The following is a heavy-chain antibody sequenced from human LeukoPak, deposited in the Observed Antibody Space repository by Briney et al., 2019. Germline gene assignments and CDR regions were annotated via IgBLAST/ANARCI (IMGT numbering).Heavy chain of an antibody. CDR1: GGSISSYY. Sequence: SETLSLTCTVSGGSISSYYWSWIRQPAGKGLEWIGRIYTSGSTNYNPSLKSRVTMSVDTSKNQFSLKLSSVTAADTAVYYCARVGYYDSSGYQDDYWGQGTLVTVSS. CDR2: IYTSGST. CDR3: ARVGYYDSSGYQDDY. D-gene: IGHD3-22*01. J-gene: IGHJ4*02. V-gene: IGHV4-4*07.